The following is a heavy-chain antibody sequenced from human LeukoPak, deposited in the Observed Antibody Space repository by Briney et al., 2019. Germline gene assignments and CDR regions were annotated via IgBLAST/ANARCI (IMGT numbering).Heavy chain of an antibody. D-gene: IGHD6-6*01. J-gene: IGHJ4*02. CDR1: GFTGSNNY. Sequence: PGGSLRLSCAASGFTGSNNYVSWVRQAPGMGLEWVSAIHSSGATCYADSVKGRFTISRDNSKNTLYLQMNSLRAEDTAVYYCAKAEARSYFDYWGQGTLVTVSS. V-gene: IGHV3-66*03. CDR3: AKAEARSYFDY. CDR2: IHSSGAT.